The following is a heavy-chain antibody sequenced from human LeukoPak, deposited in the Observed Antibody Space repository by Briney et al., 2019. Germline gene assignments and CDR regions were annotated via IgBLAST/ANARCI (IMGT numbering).Heavy chain of an antibody. CDR2: ISWDGGST. D-gene: IGHD2-15*01. CDR3: AKGRDELLDRYGMDV. V-gene: IGHV3-43*01. Sequence: GGSLKLSCAASGFTFDDYTMHWVRQAPGEGLEWVSLISWDGGSTYYADSLKGRFTISRDNSKNSLDLQMNSLRTEDPALYYCAKGRDELLDRYGMDVWGQGTTVTVSS. CDR1: GFTFDDYT. J-gene: IGHJ6*02.